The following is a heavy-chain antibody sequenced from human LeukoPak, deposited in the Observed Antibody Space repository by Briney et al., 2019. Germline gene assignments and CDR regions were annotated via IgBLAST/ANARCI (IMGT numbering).Heavy chain of an antibody. CDR2: INPSGGST. CDR1: GYTFTDYY. V-gene: IGHV1-46*01. J-gene: IGHJ6*03. CDR3: ARMQSGNYAVGGYYYYYMDV. D-gene: IGHD4-11*01. Sequence: ASVKVSCKASGYTFTDYYMHWVRQAPGQGLEWMGIINPSGGSTSYAQKFQGRVTMTEDTSTDTAYMELSSLRSEDTAVYYCARMQSGNYAVGGYYYYYMDVWGKGTTVTVSS.